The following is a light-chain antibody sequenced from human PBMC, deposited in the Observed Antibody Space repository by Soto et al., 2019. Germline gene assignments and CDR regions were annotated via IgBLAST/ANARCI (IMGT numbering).Light chain of an antibody. Sequence: EIVMTQSPATLSVSPGERATLSCRASQSVSSNLAWYQQKPGQTSKLLIYVASTRATGIPARFSGSGYGTDFTLTISNLQSEDCAVYYCQQYGVCPLTFGGGTKVEFK. CDR2: VAS. CDR3: QQYGVCPLT. J-gene: IGKJ4*01. CDR1: QSVSSN. V-gene: IGKV3-15*01.